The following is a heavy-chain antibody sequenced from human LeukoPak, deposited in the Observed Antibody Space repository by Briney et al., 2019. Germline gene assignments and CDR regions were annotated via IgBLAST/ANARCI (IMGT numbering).Heavy chain of an antibody. J-gene: IGHJ3*01. Sequence: SVKVSCKASGGSFSDYPINWVRQAPGQGLEWLGGIIPKYSASNYAQAFQGRVTITADESTNTVYMEMSGLRPADTAVYYCVRPDRIFGVPAAFDAWGQGTLVAVSS. D-gene: IGHD3-3*02. CDR1: GGSFSDYP. V-gene: IGHV1-69*13. CDR3: VRPDRIFGVPAAFDA. CDR2: IIPKYSAS.